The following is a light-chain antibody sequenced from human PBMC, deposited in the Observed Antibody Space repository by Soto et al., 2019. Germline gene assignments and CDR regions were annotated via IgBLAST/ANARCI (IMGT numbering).Light chain of an antibody. CDR1: QSVSSY. Sequence: EIVLTQSPATLSLSPGERETITCRASQSVSSYLACYQHKPGQSPRLLIYDAPNRATGIPARFSGSGSGTDFTLTISSLEPEDFAVYYCQQRSNWPTFGQGTKVDIK. CDR2: DAP. J-gene: IGKJ1*01. V-gene: IGKV3-11*01. CDR3: QQRSNWPT.